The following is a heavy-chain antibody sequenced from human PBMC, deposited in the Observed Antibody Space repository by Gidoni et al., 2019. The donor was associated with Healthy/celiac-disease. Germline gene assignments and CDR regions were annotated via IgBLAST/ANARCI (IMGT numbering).Heavy chain of an antibody. V-gene: IGHV4-39*01. J-gene: IGHJ4*02. CDR1: GCPISSSSYY. CDR2: IYYSGST. D-gene: IGHD6-13*01. CDR3: AGYSSSWYYFDY. Sequence: QLQLQESGPGLVKPSETLSLTCTVSGCPISSSSYYWGWIRQPPGKGLEWIGSIYYSGSTYYNPSLKSRVTISVDTSKNQFSLKLSSVTAADTAVYYCAGYSSSWYYFDYWGQGTLVTVSS.